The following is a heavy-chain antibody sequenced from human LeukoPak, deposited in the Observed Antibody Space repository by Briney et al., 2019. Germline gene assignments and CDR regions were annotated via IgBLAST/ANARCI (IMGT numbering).Heavy chain of an antibody. J-gene: IGHJ6*02. CDR3: ARDGGGSQATYYYYSGMDV. Sequence: GRSLRLSCAASGFTFSSYGMHWVRQAPGKGLEWVAVISYDGSNKYYADSVKGRFTISRDNGKNSVYLQMNSLRAEDTAMYYCARDGGGSQATYYYYSGMDVWGQGTTVTVSS. CDR1: GFTFSSYG. CDR2: ISYDGSNK. D-gene: IGHD3-16*01. V-gene: IGHV3-30*03.